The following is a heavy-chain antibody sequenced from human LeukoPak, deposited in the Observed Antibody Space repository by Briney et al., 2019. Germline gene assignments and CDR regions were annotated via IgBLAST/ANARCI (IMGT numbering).Heavy chain of an antibody. Sequence: SPVKVSCTASRGTFSNYAISSVRQAPGQGLEWMGGIIPIFGTANYAQKFQGRVTTTADESTSTAHIELSSLRSHDTDVYYSAMKVQYCGSTSCPYFDQWGQGTLVTASS. CDR2: IIPIFGTA. V-gene: IGHV1-69*01. D-gene: IGHD2-2*01. J-gene: IGHJ4*02. CDR1: RGTFSNYA. CDR3: AMKVQYCGSTSCPYFDQ.